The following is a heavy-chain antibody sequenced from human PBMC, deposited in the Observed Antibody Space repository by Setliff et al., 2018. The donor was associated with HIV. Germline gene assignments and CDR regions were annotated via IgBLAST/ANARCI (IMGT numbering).Heavy chain of an antibody. CDR2: IGGSGGST. CDR3: AKGSVRMHYYDSSGYFQH. CDR1: GISFSSYA. V-gene: IGHV3-23*01. Sequence: QPGGSLRLSCEASGISFSSYAMNWVRQAPGKGLEWVSVIGGSGGSTYYADSVKGRFTISRNNSKNTLYLQMNSLRAEDTAVYYCAKGSVRMHYYDSSGYFQHWGQGTPVTVSS. D-gene: IGHD3-22*01. J-gene: IGHJ1*01.